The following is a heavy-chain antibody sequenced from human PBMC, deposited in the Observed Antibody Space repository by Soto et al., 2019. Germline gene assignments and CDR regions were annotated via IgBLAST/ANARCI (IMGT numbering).Heavy chain of an antibody. D-gene: IGHD1-26*01. CDR3: GRGYVGATDSNWFDP. Sequence: SETLSLTCSVSGGSISSNYCSWIRQPPGKGLEWIGAIYYSGSTNYNPSLKSRVTISVDKSKNQFSLKLSSVTAADTAVYYCGRGYVGATDSNWFDPWGQGTMVTSP. J-gene: IGHJ5*02. V-gene: IGHV4-59*12. CDR1: GGSISSNY. CDR2: IYYSGST.